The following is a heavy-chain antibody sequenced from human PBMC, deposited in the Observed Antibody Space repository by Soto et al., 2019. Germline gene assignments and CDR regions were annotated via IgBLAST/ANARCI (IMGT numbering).Heavy chain of an antibody. Sequence: ASVKVSCKASGYTFTGYYMHWVRQAPGRGLEWMGWINPNSGGTNYAQKFQGWVTMTRDTSISTAYMELSRLRSDDTAVYYCARERVTDFDYWGQGTLVTVSS. CDR3: ARERVTDFDY. CDR2: INPNSGGT. CDR1: GYTFTGYY. J-gene: IGHJ4*02. D-gene: IGHD2-21*02. V-gene: IGHV1-2*04.